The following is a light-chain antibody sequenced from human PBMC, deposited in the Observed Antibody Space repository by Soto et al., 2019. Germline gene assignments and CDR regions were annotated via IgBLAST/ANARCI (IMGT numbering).Light chain of an antibody. J-gene: IGLJ3*02. CDR1: STDFVTYNR. Sequence: QSALTQPPSVSGSPGQSVTISCTGTSTDFVTYNRVSWYQQPPGKAPKLIVYEASNRPSGVPDRFSGSKSGNTASLTISGLQAADEADYYCSLFTSSSTWVFGGGTKLTVL. V-gene: IGLV2-18*01. CDR2: EAS. CDR3: SLFTSSSTWV.